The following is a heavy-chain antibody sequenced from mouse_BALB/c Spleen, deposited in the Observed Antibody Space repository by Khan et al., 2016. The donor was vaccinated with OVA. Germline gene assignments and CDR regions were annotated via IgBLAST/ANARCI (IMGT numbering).Heavy chain of an antibody. Sequence: VQLQESGPGLVAPSQSLSITCTVSGFSLSNYGIHWVRQPPGKGLEWLGVIWTGGITNYNSPLMSRLIISKDNSKSQVFLKMNRLQTDDTAIYYCARSYDYDVGGFAYWGQGTLVTVSA. V-gene: IGHV2-9*02. D-gene: IGHD2-4*01. CDR1: GFSLSNYG. J-gene: IGHJ3*01. CDR3: ARSYDYDVGGFAY. CDR2: IWTGGIT.